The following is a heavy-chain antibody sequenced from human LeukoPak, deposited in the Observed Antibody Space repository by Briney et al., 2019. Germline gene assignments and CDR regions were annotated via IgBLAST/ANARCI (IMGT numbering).Heavy chain of an antibody. V-gene: IGHV4-59*01. CDR3: ARGHYGSGSYMDV. CDR2: IYYTGST. Sequence: PSETLSLTCTVSGGSISSYYWSWIRLPPGKKLEWIGYIYYTGSTNENPSLSSRGTISVDTSKNQFSLKLSSVTAADTAVYYCARGHYGSGSYMDVWGKGTTVTVSS. D-gene: IGHD3-10*01. CDR1: GGSISSYY. J-gene: IGHJ6*04.